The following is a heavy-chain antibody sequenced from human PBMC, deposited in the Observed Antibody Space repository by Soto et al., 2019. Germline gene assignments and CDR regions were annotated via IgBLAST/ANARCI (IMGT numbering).Heavy chain of an antibody. CDR1: GFTFRSFT. Sequence: PGGSLRLSCAASGFTFRSFTMNWVRRAPGNGLEWVSTISSNSAYIYYTDALRGRFTISRDNAKNSLHLQMNSLRAEDTAVYYCTRDASRDSSARGWFDPWGPGTLVTVSS. V-gene: IGHV3-21*01. CDR3: TRDASRDSSARGWFDP. J-gene: IGHJ5*02. CDR2: ISSNSAYI. D-gene: IGHD6-13*01.